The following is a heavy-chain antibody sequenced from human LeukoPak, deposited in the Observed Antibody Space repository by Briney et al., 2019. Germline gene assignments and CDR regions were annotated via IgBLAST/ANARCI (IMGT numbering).Heavy chain of an antibody. V-gene: IGHV4-61*01. J-gene: IGHJ5*02. CDR3: ARDRLLLWFGDTLSGFDP. D-gene: IGHD3-10*01. CDR1: GGSISSSSYY. Sequence: PSETLSLTCTVSGGSISSSSYYWGWIRQPPGKGLEWIGYIYYSGSTNYNPSLKSRVTISVDTSKNQFSLKLSSVTAADTAVYYCARDRLLLWFGDTLSGFDPWGQGTLVTVSS. CDR2: IYYSGST.